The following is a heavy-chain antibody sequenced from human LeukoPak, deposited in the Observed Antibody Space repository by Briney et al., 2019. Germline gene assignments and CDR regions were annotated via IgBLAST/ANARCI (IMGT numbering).Heavy chain of an antibody. CDR1: GYTFTGYY. V-gene: IGHV1-2*02. Sequence: ASVKVSCKASGYTFTGYYTHWVRQAPGQGLEWIGWINPNSGGTNYAQKFQGRVTMTRDTSISTAYMELSRLRSDDTAVYYCARAYQDYYDSSGYTRRYYYYYMDVWGKGTTITVSS. CDR3: ARAYQDYYDSSGYTRRYYYYYMDV. D-gene: IGHD3-22*01. J-gene: IGHJ6*03. CDR2: INPNSGGT.